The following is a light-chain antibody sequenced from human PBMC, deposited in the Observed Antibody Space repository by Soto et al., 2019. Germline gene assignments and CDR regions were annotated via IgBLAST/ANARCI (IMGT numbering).Light chain of an antibody. CDR3: QQYGSSPPYT. V-gene: IGKV3-20*01. CDR2: GAS. CDR1: QIVSRNY. Sequence: EIVLTQSPGTLSLSPGERATVSCRASQIVSRNYLAWYQQKSGQAPRLLIYGASRTAIGIPDRFSGSGSGTDFTLTISRLEPEDFAVYHCQQYGSSPPYTFGQGTKLEI. J-gene: IGKJ2*01.